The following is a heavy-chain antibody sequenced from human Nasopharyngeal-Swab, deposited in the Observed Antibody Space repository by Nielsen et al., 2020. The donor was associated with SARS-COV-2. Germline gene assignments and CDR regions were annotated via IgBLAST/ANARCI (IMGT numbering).Heavy chain of an antibody. V-gene: IGHV3-23*01. Sequence: GESLKISCAASGFTFSSYAMSWVRQPLGKGLEWVSAISGSGGSTYYAVSVKGRFTISRDNSKNTLYLQMTSLRAEDTAVYYCAKGQGDYDFWSGYYSSFDYWGQGTLVTVSS. CDR2: ISGSGGST. CDR1: GFTFSSYA. J-gene: IGHJ4*02. D-gene: IGHD3-3*01. CDR3: AKGQGDYDFWSGYYSSFDY.